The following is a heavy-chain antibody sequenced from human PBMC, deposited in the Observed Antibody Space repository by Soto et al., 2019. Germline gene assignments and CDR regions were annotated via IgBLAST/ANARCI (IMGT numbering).Heavy chain of an antibody. J-gene: IGHJ4*02. Sequence: QVQLVQSGAEVKKPGSSVKVSCKASGGTFSSYAISWVRQAPGHGLEWMGGIIPIFGTADYAQKFQGRVTITADESRSIGNRELSSLRSEDTAVYYCASHYDSSGYYYRGLDYWGQGTLVTVSS. CDR3: ASHYDSSGYYYRGLDY. D-gene: IGHD3-22*01. V-gene: IGHV1-69*12. CDR2: IIPIFGTA. CDR1: GGTFSSYA.